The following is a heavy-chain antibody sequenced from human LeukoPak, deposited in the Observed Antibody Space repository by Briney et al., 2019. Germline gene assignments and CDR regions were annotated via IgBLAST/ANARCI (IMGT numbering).Heavy chain of an antibody. CDR1: GFTFSSYS. J-gene: IGHJ5*02. D-gene: IGHD3-3*01. Sequence: GGPLRLSCAASGFTFSSYSMNWVRQAPGKGLEWVSSISSSSSYIYYADSVKGRFTISRDNAKNSLYLQMNSLRAEDTAVYYCASAREVHTIFGVVINWFDPWGQGTLVTVSS. V-gene: IGHV3-21*01. CDR3: ASAREVHTIFGVVINWFDP. CDR2: ISSSSSYI.